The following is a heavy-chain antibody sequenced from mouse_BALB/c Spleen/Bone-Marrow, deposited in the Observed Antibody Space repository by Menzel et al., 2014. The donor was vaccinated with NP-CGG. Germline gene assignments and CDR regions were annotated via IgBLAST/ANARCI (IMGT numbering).Heavy chain of an antibody. CDR2: INSNGGST. V-gene: IGHV5-6-3*01. Sequence: EVQVVESGGGLVQPGGSLKLSCAASGFSFSGYGMSWVRQTPDKRLELVATINSNGGSTYYSDSVKGRFTISRDNAKNTLYLQMSSLKSEDTAMYYYARGYDYDSWFAYWGQGTLVTVSA. D-gene: IGHD2-4*01. CDR3: ARGYDYDSWFAY. CDR1: GFSFSGYG. J-gene: IGHJ3*01.